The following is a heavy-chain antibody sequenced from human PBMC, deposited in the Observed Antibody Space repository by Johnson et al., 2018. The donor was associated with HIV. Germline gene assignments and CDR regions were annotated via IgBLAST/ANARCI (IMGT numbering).Heavy chain of an antibody. Sequence: MQLVESGGGLVQPGGSLRLSCAASGFLFSSQWMSWVRQAPGKGPEWVASIKEDGGAIYYADSVEGRFTISRDNTKESLYLQMNNLRAEDTAVYYCARAQAWGQGTMVIVSS. CDR1: GFLFSSQW. V-gene: IGHV3-7*05. CDR2: IKEDGGAI. CDR3: ARAQA. J-gene: IGHJ3*01.